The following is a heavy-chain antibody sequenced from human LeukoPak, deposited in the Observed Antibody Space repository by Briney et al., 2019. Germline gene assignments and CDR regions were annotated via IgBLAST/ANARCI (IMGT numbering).Heavy chain of an antibody. V-gene: IGHV1-24*01. J-gene: IGHJ4*02. CDR2: FVPEDGET. CDR1: GDTLTELS. CDR3: ATLPRGHLFDS. D-gene: IGHD3-10*01. Sequence: ASVKVSCKLSGDTLTELSMHWVRQSPGKGLEWMGGFVPEDGETIYAQKFQGRVTMTEDTSTDTAYMELSSLRSDDTAVYFCATLPRGHLFDSWGQGTLVTFSS.